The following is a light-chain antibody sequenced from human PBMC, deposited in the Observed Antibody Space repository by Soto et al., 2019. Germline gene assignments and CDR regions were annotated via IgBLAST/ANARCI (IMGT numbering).Light chain of an antibody. CDR2: EVT. V-gene: IGLV2-8*01. CDR1: SSDVGGYDY. CDR3: QSYDSSLSGSNWV. J-gene: IGLJ3*02. Sequence: QSALTQPPSASGSPGQSVTISCTGTSSDVGGYDYVSWYQQHPGKAPKLMIYEVTIRPSGVSDRFSGSKSGNTASLTVSGLQAEDEADYYCQSYDSSLSGSNWVFGGGTKLTVL.